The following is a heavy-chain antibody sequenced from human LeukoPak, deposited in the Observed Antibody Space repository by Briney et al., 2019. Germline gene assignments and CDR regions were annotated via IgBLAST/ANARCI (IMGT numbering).Heavy chain of an antibody. J-gene: IGHJ5*02. D-gene: IGHD3-9*01. CDR1: GYTFTGYY. CDR2: INPNSGGT. CDR3: APVLRYFDWLSFDP. V-gene: IGHV1-2*02. Sequence: ASVKVSXKASGYTFTGYYMHWVRQAPGQGLEWMGWINPNSGGTNYAQKFQGRVTMTRDTSISTAYMEPSRLRSDDTAVYYCAPVLRYFDWLSFDPWGQGTLVTVSS.